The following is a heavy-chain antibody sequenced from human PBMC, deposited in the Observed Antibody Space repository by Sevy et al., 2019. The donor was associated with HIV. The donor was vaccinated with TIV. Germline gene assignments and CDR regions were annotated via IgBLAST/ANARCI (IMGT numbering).Heavy chain of an antibody. Sequence: GGSLRLSCVASGFSFDRYGMHWIRQAPGKGLEWVAVIFFEGMNKDYGDSVRGRFTISRDNSKNTLYLEMNNLRVDATAVYYCATGRDYGSGSYDYWGQGTLVTVSS. J-gene: IGHJ4*02. D-gene: IGHD3-10*01. CDR1: GFSFDRYG. V-gene: IGHV3-33*03. CDR2: IFFEGMNK. CDR3: ATGRDYGSGSYDY.